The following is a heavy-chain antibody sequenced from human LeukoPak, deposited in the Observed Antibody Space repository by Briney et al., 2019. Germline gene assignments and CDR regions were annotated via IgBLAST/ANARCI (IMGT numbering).Heavy chain of an antibody. CDR2: IDWDDDE. J-gene: IGHJ4*02. D-gene: IGHD1/OR15-1a*01. CDR1: GFSLATHAMR. V-gene: IGHV2-70*04. CDR3: ALSLNNAAYFDY. Sequence: SGPALVKPTQTLTLTCTFSGFSLATHAMRVSWIRQPPGKALEWLARIDWDDDEFYSRPLKTRLTIPKDTSKNQVVLTMTNMDPVDTATYYCALSLNNAAYFDYWGQGTLVTVSS.